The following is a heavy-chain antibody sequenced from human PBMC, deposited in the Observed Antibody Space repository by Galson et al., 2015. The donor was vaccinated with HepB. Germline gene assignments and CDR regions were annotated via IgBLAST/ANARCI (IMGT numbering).Heavy chain of an antibody. J-gene: IGHJ2*01. Sequence: LSLTCTVSGRSISSNPNYWGWIRQPPGKGLEWIGSINYSGRTYYNSSLKSRLTISVDTSKNQFSLRLSSVTATDTAVYYCARHPDPNYYFDRWGRGALLIVSS. CDR2: INYSGRT. CDR1: GRSISSNPNY. CDR3: ARHPDPNYYFDR. D-gene: IGHD1-7*01. V-gene: IGHV4-39*01.